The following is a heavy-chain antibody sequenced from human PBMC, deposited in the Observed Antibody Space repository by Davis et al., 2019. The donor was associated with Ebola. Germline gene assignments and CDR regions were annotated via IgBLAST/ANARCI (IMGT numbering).Heavy chain of an antibody. CDR2: INSDGSST. CDR3: ARPRVADAGNFDY. D-gene: IGHD1-26*01. CDR1: GFTFSSYW. J-gene: IGHJ4*02. Sequence: GESLKISCAASGFTFSSYWMHWVRQVSGKGLVWVSRINSDGSSTTYADSAKGRFTISRDNAKNTLYLQMNSLRAEDTAVYYCARPRVADAGNFDYWGQGTLVTVSS. V-gene: IGHV3-74*01.